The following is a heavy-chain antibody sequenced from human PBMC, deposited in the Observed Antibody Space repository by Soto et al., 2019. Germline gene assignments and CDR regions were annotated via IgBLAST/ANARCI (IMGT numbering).Heavy chain of an antibody. J-gene: IGHJ1*01. CDR2: IRNAAPSYST. D-gene: IGHD3-22*01. CDR3: ADLTWGDYYLP. CDR1: GFSLSNHY. V-gene: IGHV3-72*01. Sequence: DVQLVASGGGLVQPGGSLRLSCVASGFSLSNHYMDWVRQAPGKGLEWIGLIRNAAPSYSTEHAASVKGRFTISRDDSKNTLYLHMNSLRTEDTAIYYCADLTWGDYYLPWGQGTLVTVSS.